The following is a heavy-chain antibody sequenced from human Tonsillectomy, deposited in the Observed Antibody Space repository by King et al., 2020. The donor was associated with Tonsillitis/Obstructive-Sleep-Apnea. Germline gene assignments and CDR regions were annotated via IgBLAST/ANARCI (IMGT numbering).Heavy chain of an antibody. CDR2: IYYSGST. Sequence: QLQESGPGLVKPSETLSLTCTVSGGSISSSSYYWGWIRQPPGKGLEWIGSIYYSGSTYYNTSLKSRVTISVDTSKNQFTLKLSSENAADTAVYYCARLWVGSYSWLGYLDIWVRGTLVTVAS. D-gene: IGHD1-26*01. CDR3: ARLWVGSYSWLGYLDI. J-gene: IGHJ2*01. CDR1: GGSISSSSYY. V-gene: IGHV4-39*01.